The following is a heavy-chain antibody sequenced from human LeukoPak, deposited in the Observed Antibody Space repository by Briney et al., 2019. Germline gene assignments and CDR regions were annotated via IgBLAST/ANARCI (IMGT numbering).Heavy chain of an antibody. CDR1: GGSISSSSYY. CDR2: IYYSGST. D-gene: IGHD3-22*01. J-gene: IGHJ4*02. Sequence: PSETLSLTCTVSGGSISSSSYYWGWIRQPPGRGLEWIGSIYYSGSTYYNPSLKSRVTISVDTSKNQLSLKLSSVTAADTAVYYCARGGDHMIVVVFWYWGQGTLVTVSS. V-gene: IGHV4-39*01. CDR3: ARGGDHMIVVVFWY.